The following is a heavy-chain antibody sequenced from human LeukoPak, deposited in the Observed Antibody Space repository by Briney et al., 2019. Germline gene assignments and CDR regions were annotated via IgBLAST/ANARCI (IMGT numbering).Heavy chain of an antibody. CDR2: IYYSGST. V-gene: IGHV4-28*03. Sequence: PSDTLSLTCAVSGYSISSSNWWGWIRQPPGKGLEWIGYIYYSGSTYYNPSLKSRVTMSVDTSKNQFSLKLSSVTAVDTAVYYCARVTRAARQVNNYYYYMDVWGKGTTVTVSS. CDR3: ARVTRAARQVNNYYYYMDV. J-gene: IGHJ6*03. D-gene: IGHD6-6*01. CDR1: GYSISSSNW.